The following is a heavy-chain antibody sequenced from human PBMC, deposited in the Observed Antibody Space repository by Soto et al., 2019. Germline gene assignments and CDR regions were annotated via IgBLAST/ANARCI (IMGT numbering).Heavy chain of an antibody. CDR2: IYWDDDK. D-gene: IGHD2-15*01. Sequence: QITLKESGPTLVKPTQTLTMTCTFSGFSLSTSGVGVGWIRQPPGKALEWLALIYWDDDKRYSPSLKSRLTITKDTSKNQVVLTMTNMDPVDTATYYCAHSGRCGGGSCYPYNWFDPWGQGTLVTVSS. CDR3: AHSGRCGGGSCYPYNWFDP. CDR1: GFSLSTSGVG. J-gene: IGHJ5*02. V-gene: IGHV2-5*02.